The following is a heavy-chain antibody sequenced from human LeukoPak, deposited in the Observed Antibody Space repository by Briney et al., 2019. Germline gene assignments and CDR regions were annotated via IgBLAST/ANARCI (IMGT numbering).Heavy chain of an antibody. V-gene: IGHV4-39*07. J-gene: IGHJ5*02. CDR1: GGSISSSSYY. D-gene: IGHD1-26*01. Sequence: SETLSLTCTVSGGSISSSSYYWGWIRQPPGKGLEWIGSIYYSGSIYYNPSLKSRVTISVDTSKNQFSLKLSSVTAADTAVYYCAREEVGAVSWFDPWGQGTLVTVSS. CDR3: AREEVGAVSWFDP. CDR2: IYYSGSI.